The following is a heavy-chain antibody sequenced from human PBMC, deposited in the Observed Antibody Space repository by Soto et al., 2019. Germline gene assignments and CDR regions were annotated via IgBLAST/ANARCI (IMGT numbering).Heavy chain of an antibody. CDR2: IYYSGST. J-gene: IGHJ4*02. Sequence: PLETLSLTCTVSGGSISSGDYYWSWIRQPPGKGLEWIGYIYYSGSTYYNPSLKSRVTISVDTSKDQFSLKLSSVTAADTAVYYCAGQYYYDSSGYFHVDYWGQGTLVTVSS. V-gene: IGHV4-30-4*01. D-gene: IGHD3-22*01. CDR1: GGSISSGDYY. CDR3: AGQYYYDSSGYFHVDY.